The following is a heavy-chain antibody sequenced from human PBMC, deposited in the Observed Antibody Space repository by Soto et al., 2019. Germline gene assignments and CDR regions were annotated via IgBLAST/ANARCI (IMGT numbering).Heavy chain of an antibody. J-gene: IGHJ4*02. CDR3: ARAAVTVNDLWDY. Sequence: GGSLRLSCAASGFTFSTYAMHWVRQAPGKGLEWVAVISYDGSNKYHADSVKGRFTISRDNSKNTLYLQMNSLRTEDTAVYYCARAAVTVNDLWDYWGPGTLVTVSS. V-gene: IGHV3-30-3*01. CDR2: ISYDGSNK. CDR1: GFTFSTYA. D-gene: IGHD3-3*01.